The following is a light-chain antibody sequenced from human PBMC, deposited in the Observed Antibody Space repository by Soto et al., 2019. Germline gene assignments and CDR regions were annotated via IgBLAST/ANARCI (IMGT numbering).Light chain of an antibody. V-gene: IGKV3-15*01. Sequence: EIVMTQSPVALSVSPGESAALSCRASQRVGSNFAWYQQSPGQAPRVLIYGTSTRATGVPARFSGSGSGTDFTLTSSCLQSEAFAVYYCQQYNNLPHTFGQGPRLELK. CDR1: QRVGSN. J-gene: IGKJ2*01. CDR2: GTS. CDR3: QQYNNLPHT.